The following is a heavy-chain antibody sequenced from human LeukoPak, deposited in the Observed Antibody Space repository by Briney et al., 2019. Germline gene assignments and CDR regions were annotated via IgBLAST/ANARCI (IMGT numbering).Heavy chain of an antibody. Sequence: GGSLRLSCAASGFTFNSYAMSWVRQAPGKGLEWVSAISGNGGRTYYADSVKGRFTTSRDNSKNTLNLQMHRLRVEDTAVYYCTRVMWDSSGYPIDYWGQGALVTVSS. J-gene: IGHJ4*02. D-gene: IGHD3-22*01. CDR3: TRVMWDSSGYPIDY. CDR1: GFTFNSYA. V-gene: IGHV3-23*01. CDR2: ISGNGGRT.